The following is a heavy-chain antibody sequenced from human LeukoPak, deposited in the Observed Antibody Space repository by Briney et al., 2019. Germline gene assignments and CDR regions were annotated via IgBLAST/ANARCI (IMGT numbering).Heavy chain of an antibody. Sequence: GGSLRLSCAASGFTFSDYYMSWIRQAPGKGLEWVSYISSSGSTIYYADSVKGRFTISRDNAKNSLYLQMNSLRAEDTAVYYCAKDKSVVVAATCFDYWGQGTLVTVSS. CDR2: ISSSGSTI. J-gene: IGHJ4*02. CDR1: GFTFSDYY. D-gene: IGHD2-15*01. CDR3: AKDKSVVVAATCFDY. V-gene: IGHV3-11*01.